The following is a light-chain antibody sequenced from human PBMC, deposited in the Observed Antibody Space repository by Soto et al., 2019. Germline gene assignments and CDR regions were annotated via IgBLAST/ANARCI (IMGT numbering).Light chain of an antibody. CDR3: QQYNTYSRT. CDR1: QSISSW. V-gene: IGKV1-5*03. J-gene: IGKJ1*01. Sequence: DIQMTQSPSTLSASVGDRVTITCRASQSISSWLAWYQQKPGKAPKLLISNASNLESGVPSRFSGSGSGTEFTLTISSLQPDYFATYYCQQYNTYSRTFGQGTKVDIK. CDR2: NAS.